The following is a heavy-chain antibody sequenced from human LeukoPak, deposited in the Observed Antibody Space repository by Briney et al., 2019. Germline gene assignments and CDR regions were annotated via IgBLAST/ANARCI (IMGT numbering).Heavy chain of an antibody. CDR3: AAEIYGGNSKCCSFDI. Sequence: PGGSLRLSCAASGFTFSRYWMSWVRQAPGKGLEWVAKIKQDGSEKYYVDSVTGRFTISRDNAKNSLYLQMNSLRAEDTAVYYCAAEIYGGNSKCCSFDIWGQGTIVTVSS. CDR1: GFTFSRYW. J-gene: IGHJ3*02. V-gene: IGHV3-7*01. D-gene: IGHD4-23*01. CDR2: IKQDGSEK.